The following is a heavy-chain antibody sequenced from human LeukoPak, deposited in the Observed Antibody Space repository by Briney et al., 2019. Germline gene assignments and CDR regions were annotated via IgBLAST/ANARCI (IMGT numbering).Heavy chain of an antibody. D-gene: IGHD3-22*01. Sequence: SVKVSCKASGGTFSSYAISWVRQAPGQGLERMGGIIPIFGTANYAQKFQGRVTITTDESTSTAYIELSSLRSEDTAVYYCARGQLYYDSSGYYYGFDYWGQGTMVTVSS. CDR1: GGTFSSYA. J-gene: IGHJ4*02. V-gene: IGHV1-69*05. CDR2: IIPIFGTA. CDR3: ARGQLYYDSSGYYYGFDY.